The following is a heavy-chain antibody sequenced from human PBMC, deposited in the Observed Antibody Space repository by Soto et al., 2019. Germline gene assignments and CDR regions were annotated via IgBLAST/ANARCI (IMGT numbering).Heavy chain of an antibody. CDR3: ARVRHSGYDDLYYFDY. CDR1: GGSVSSGSDY. Sequence: SETLSLTCTVSGGSVSSGSDYWSWIRQPPGKGLEWIGYIYYSGSTNYNPSLKSRVTISVDTSKNQFSLKLSSVAAADTAVYYCARVRHSGYDDLYYFDYWGQGTLVTVSS. J-gene: IGHJ4*02. CDR2: IYYSGST. D-gene: IGHD5-12*01. V-gene: IGHV4-61*01.